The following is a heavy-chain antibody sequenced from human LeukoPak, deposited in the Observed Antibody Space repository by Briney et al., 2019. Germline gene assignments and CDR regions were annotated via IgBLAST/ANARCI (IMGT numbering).Heavy chain of an antibody. Sequence: SETLSLTCAVYGGSFSGYYWIWLRQPPGKGVEGFGEINHSGSTNYTPSLKSRVTISVDTCKNQFSLKRSSVTAADTAVYYCARFGSIAAAGLYYYGMDVWGQGTTVTVSS. CDR1: GGSFSGYY. CDR3: ARFGSIAAAGLYYYGMDV. J-gene: IGHJ6*02. V-gene: IGHV4-34*01. D-gene: IGHD6-13*01. CDR2: INHSGST.